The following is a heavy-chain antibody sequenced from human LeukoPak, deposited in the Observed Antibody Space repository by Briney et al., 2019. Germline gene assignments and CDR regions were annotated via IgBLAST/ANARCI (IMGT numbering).Heavy chain of an antibody. CDR1: GYTFTSYG. CDR3: ARDRRITMVRGVYYFDY. D-gene: IGHD3-10*01. J-gene: IGHJ4*02. CDR2: ISAYNGNT. Sequence: EASVKVSCTASGYTFTSYGISWVRQAPGQGLEWMGWISAYNGNTNYAQKLQGRVTMTTDTSTSTAYMELRSLRSDDTAVYYCARDRRITMVRGVYYFDYWGQGTLVTVSS. V-gene: IGHV1-18*01.